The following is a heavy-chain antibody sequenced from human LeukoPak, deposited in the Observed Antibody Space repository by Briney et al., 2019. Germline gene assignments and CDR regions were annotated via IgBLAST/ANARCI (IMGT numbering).Heavy chain of an antibody. Sequence: NPSETLSLNCAVYGGSFSGYYWSWIRQPPGKGLEWIGEINHSGSTNYNPSLKSRVTISVDTSKNQFSLKLSSVTSADTAVYYCATLTPPAYYDSSGYSNSDAFDIWGQGTMVTVSS. CDR2: INHSGST. V-gene: IGHV4-34*01. CDR1: GGSFSGYY. D-gene: IGHD3-22*01. J-gene: IGHJ3*02. CDR3: ATLTPPAYYDSSGYSNSDAFDI.